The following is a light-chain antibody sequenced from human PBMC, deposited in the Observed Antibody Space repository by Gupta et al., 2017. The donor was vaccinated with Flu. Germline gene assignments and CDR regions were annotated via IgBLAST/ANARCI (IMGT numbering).Light chain of an antibody. CDR1: QSLLHSNGYNY. J-gene: IGKJ1*01. V-gene: IGKV2-28*01. CDR2: LGS. CDR3: KQTQQTPRT. Sequence: DKVKTESTISLPVTPGEPASISCRSSQSLLHSNGYNYLDWYLQKPGQSPQLLIYLGSNRACGVPDRFSGSGSSTDFTLKISRVQAEDFGVYYCKQTQQTPRTFGQGTKVEIK.